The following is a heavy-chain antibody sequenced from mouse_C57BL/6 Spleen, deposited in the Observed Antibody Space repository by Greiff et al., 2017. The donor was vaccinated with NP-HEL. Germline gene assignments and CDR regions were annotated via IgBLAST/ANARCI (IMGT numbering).Heavy chain of an antibody. CDR2: IDPETGGT. J-gene: IGHJ3*01. CDR3: TKLLRQAWFAY. Sequence: QVQLQQSGAELVRPGASVTLSCKASGYTFTDYEMHWVKQTPVHGLEWIGAIDPETGGTAYNQKFKGKAILTADKSSSTAYLELRSLTSEDSAVYCCTKLLRQAWFAYWGQGTLVTVSA. V-gene: IGHV1-15*01. CDR1: GYTFTDYE. D-gene: IGHD1-2*01.